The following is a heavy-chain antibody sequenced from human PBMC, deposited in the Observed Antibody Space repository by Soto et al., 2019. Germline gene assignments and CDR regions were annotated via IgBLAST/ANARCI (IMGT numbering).Heavy chain of an antibody. CDR1: GVTVTYSY. CDR2: IYSGGST. Sequence: PGGSLILSCAASGVTVTYSYMNWVRQAPGKGLEWVSVIYSGGSTSYADSVKGRFAISRDNSKNTLYLQMNSLRAEDTAVYYCARTSRPNCSGGTCYFDCWGQGTLVTVSS. J-gene: IGHJ4*02. CDR3: ARTSRPNCSGGTCYFDC. V-gene: IGHV3-66*01. D-gene: IGHD2-15*01.